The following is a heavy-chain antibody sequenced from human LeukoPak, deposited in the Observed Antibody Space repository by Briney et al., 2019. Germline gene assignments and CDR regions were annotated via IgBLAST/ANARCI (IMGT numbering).Heavy chain of an antibody. V-gene: IGHV3-23*01. Sequence: PGASLRLSCAASGFTFSSYAMSWVRQAPGKGLEWVSAISGSGGSTYYADSVKGRFTISRDNSKNTLYLQMNSLRAEDTGVYYCAKPYCSGGSCYRPPFDYWGQGTLVTVSS. CDR2: ISGSGGST. D-gene: IGHD2-15*01. CDR3: AKPYCSGGSCYRPPFDY. J-gene: IGHJ4*02. CDR1: GFTFSSYA.